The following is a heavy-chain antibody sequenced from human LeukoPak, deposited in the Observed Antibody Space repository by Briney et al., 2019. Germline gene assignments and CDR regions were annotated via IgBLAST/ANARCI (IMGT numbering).Heavy chain of an antibody. CDR2: INPHSGGT. J-gene: IGHJ4*02. CDR1: GYTFTSYG. D-gene: IGHD2-2*01. Sequence: ASVKVSCKASGYTFTSYGISWVRQAPGQGLEWMGWINPHSGGTNYAQKFQGGVTMTRDTSITTAYMELSSLRSDDMAVYYCARDVGEYCSSTNCYASHYWGQGTLVTVSS. V-gene: IGHV1-2*02. CDR3: ARDVGEYCSSTNCYASHY.